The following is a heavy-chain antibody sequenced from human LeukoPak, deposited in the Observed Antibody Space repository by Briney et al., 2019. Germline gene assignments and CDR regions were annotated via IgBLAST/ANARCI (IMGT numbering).Heavy chain of an antibody. Sequence: SETLSLTCAVSGGSISSSNWWSWVRQPPGKGLEWIGEIYHSGSTNYNPSLKSRVTISVDKSKNQFSLKLSSVTAAHTAVYYCARVEDSIVVVPAAATFDYWGQGTLVTVSS. D-gene: IGHD2-2*01. CDR3: ARVEDSIVVVPAAATFDY. V-gene: IGHV4-4*02. CDR2: IYHSGST. J-gene: IGHJ4*02. CDR1: GGSISSSNW.